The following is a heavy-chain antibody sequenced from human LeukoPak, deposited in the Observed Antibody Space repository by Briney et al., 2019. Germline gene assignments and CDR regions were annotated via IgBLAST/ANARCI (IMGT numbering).Heavy chain of an antibody. D-gene: IGHD6-13*01. Sequence: ASVKVSCKASGYTFTRYAMHWVRQAPGQRLEWMGWINAGNGNTKYSQKFQGRVTIARDTSATTAYMELSSLRSEDAAVYYCARDRRAAGTGDAFDIWGQGTMVTVSS. J-gene: IGHJ3*02. CDR1: GYTFTRYA. CDR2: INAGNGNT. CDR3: ARDRRAAGTGDAFDI. V-gene: IGHV1-3*01.